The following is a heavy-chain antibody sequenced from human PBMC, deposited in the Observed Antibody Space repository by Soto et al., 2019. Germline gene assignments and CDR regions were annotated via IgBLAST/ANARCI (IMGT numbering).Heavy chain of an antibody. D-gene: IGHD3-10*01. CDR1: GYTFTSYG. CDR2: ISAYNGNT. CDR3: ARSGQPRSYYYYYGMDV. Sequence: ASVKVSCKXSGYTFTSYGISWVRQAPGQGLEWMGWISAYNGNTNYAQKLQGRVTMTTDTSTSTAYMELRSLRSDDTAVYYCARSGQPRSYYYYYGMDVWGQGTTVTVSS. V-gene: IGHV1-18*01. J-gene: IGHJ6*02.